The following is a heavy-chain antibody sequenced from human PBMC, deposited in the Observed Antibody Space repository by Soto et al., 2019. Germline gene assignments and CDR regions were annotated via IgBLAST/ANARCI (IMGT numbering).Heavy chain of an antibody. CDR3: LVYTVPNQIDY. D-gene: IGHD4-17*01. J-gene: IGHJ4*02. CDR2: IYYSGST. Sequence: SETLSLTCTVSGVSISSSSYYWGWIRQPPGKGLEWIGSIYYSGSTYYNPSLKSRVTISVDTSKNQFSLKLSSVTAADTAVYYCLVYTVPNQIDYWGQGTLVTVSS. V-gene: IGHV4-39*01. CDR1: GVSISSSSYY.